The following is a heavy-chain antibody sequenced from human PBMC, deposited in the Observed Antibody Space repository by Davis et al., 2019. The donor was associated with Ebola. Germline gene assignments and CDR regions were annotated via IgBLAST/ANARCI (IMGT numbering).Heavy chain of an antibody. Sequence: MPSETLSLTCAVSGGSISSSNWWSWVRQPPGKGLEWIGEINHSGSTNYNPSLKSRVTISVDTSKNQFPLKLSSVTAADTAVYYCARALSGYDYWGQGTLVTVSS. V-gene: IGHV4-4*02. CDR3: ARALSGYDY. D-gene: IGHD5-12*01. J-gene: IGHJ4*02. CDR1: GGSISSSNW. CDR2: INHSGST.